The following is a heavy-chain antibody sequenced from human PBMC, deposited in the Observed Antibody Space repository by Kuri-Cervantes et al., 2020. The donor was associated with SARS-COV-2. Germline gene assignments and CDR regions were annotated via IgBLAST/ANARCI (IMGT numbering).Heavy chain of an antibody. CDR3: ARGVLYYYYYMDV. Sequence: ESLKISCTVSGGSTSSSSYYWGWIRQPPGKGLEWIGSIHYSGSTYYNPSLKSRVTISVDTSKNQFSLKLSSVTSADTAVYYCARGVLYYYYYMDVWGKGTTVTVSS. CDR1: GGSTSSSSYY. V-gene: IGHV4-39*01. D-gene: IGHD3-3*01. CDR2: IHYSGST. J-gene: IGHJ6*03.